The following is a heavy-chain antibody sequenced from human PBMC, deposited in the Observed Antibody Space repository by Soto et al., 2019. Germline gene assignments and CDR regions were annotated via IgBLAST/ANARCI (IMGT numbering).Heavy chain of an antibody. CDR2: ISYDGSNK. D-gene: IGHD6-13*01. Sequence: QVPLVESGGGVVQPGRSLRLSCAASGFTFSSYAMHWVRQAPGKGLEWVAVISYDGSNKYYADSVKGRFTISRDNSKNTLYLQMNSLRAEDTAVYYCARSIAAAGSDYWGQGTLVTVSS. CDR3: ARSIAAAGSDY. V-gene: IGHV3-30-3*01. J-gene: IGHJ4*02. CDR1: GFTFSSYA.